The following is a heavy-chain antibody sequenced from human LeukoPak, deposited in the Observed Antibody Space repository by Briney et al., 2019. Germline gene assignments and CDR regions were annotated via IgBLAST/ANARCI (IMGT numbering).Heavy chain of an antibody. V-gene: IGHV4-34*01. D-gene: IGHD3-10*01. J-gene: IGHJ5*02. Sequence: TSETLSLTCAVYGGSFSGYYWSWIRQPPGKGLEWIGEINHSGSTNYNPSLKSRVTISVDTSKNQFSLKLSSVTAADTAVYYCASSTLGRDWFDPWGQGTLVTVSS. CDR3: ASSTLGRDWFDP. CDR1: GGSFSGYY. CDR2: INHSGST.